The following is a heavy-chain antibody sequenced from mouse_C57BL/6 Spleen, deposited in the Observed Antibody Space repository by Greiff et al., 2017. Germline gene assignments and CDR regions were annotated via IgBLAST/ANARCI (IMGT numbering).Heavy chain of an antibody. V-gene: IGHV1-18*01. Sequence: VQLQQSGPELVKPGASVKIPCKASGYTFTDYNMDWVKQSHGKSLEWIGDINPNNGGTIYNQKFKGKATLTVDKSSSTAYMELRSLTSEDTAVYYCAREFPHYYAMDYWGQGTSVTVSS. CDR1: GYTFTDYN. CDR2: INPNNGGT. J-gene: IGHJ4*01. CDR3: AREFPHYYAMDY.